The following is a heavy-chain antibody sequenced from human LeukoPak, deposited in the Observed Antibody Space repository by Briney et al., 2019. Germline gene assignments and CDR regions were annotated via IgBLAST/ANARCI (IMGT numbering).Heavy chain of an antibody. V-gene: IGHV1-69*13. CDR3: ARVYYDSSGYYYAWFDP. CDR1: GGTFSTYA. CDR2: IIPIFGTA. D-gene: IGHD3-22*01. Sequence: WASVTVSCTASGGTFSTYAISWVRQAPGQGLEWMGGIIPIFGTANYAQRFQSRVTITADESTSTAYMELSSLRSEDTAVYYCARVYYDSSGYYYAWFDPWGQGTLVTVSS. J-gene: IGHJ5*02.